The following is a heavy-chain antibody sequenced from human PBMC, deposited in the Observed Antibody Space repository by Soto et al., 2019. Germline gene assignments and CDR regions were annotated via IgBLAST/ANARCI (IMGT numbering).Heavy chain of an antibody. CDR3: AMLGGWSGGSSCMAV. D-gene: IGHD6-19*01. CDR1: GLIFSDYH. Sequence: EVQLVESGGGLVQPGGSLRLSCAASGLIFSDYHMDWVRQAPGKGLEWVGRIRRKANSYTTEYAASVKGRFTISRYDSKNSLYLQMNSLKSEDTAVYYCAMLGGWSGGSSCMAVWGQGTTVTVSS. V-gene: IGHV3-72*01. J-gene: IGHJ6*02. CDR2: IRRKANSYTT.